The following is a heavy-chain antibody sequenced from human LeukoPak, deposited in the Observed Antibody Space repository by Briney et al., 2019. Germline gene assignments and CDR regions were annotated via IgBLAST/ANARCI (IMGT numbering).Heavy chain of an antibody. J-gene: IGHJ4*02. CDR2: ISAYNGNT. CDR1: GYTFTSYG. Sequence: GASVKVSCKASGYTFTSYGISWVRQAPGQGLEWMGWISAYNGNTNYAQKLQGRVTMTTDTSTSTAYMELRSLRSDDTAVYYCARGGTKPWFGEFLLGALFDYWGQGTLVTVSS. V-gene: IGHV1-18*01. CDR3: ARGGTKPWFGEFLLGALFDY. D-gene: IGHD3-10*01.